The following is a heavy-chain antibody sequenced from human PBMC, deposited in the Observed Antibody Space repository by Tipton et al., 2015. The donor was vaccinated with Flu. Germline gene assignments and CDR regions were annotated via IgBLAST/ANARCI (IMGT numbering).Heavy chain of an antibody. CDR3: ARLQTRWAFDI. V-gene: IGHV4-38-2*02. Sequence: TLSLTCTVSVYSISSGYYWGWIRQPPGKGLGWIGSIYHSGSTYYTPSLKSRVTISVDTSKNQFSLKLSSVTAADTAVYYCARLQTRWAFDIWGQGTMVTVSS. J-gene: IGHJ3*02. CDR2: IYHSGST. D-gene: IGHD5-24*01. CDR1: VYSISSGYY.